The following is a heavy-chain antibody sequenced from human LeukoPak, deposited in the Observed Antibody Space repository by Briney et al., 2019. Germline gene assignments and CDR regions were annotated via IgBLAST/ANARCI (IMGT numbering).Heavy chain of an antibody. V-gene: IGHV3-48*04. CDR3: ATAPADYGSGSYYGY. CDR2: ISSSSSTI. J-gene: IGHJ4*02. Sequence: GGSLRLSCAASGVTFSSYSMNWVRQAPGKGLEWVSYISSSSSTIYYADSVKGRFTISRDNAKNSLYLQMNSLRAEDTAVYYCATAPADYGSGSYYGYWGQGALVTVSS. D-gene: IGHD3-10*01. CDR1: GVTFSSYS.